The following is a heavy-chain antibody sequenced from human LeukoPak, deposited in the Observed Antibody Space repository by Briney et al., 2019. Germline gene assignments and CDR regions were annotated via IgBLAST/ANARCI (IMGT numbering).Heavy chain of an antibody. CDR1: GFTFSGSA. J-gene: IGHJ4*02. CDR2: IRSKANSYAT. V-gene: IGHV3-73*01. CDR3: TSLLDYYGSGTYYSGY. Sequence: PGGSLRLSCAASGFTFSGSAMHWVRQASGKGLEWVGRIRSKANSYATAYAASVKGRFTISRDDSKNTAYLQMNGLKTEDTAVYYCTSLLDYYGSGTYYSGYWGQGTLVTVSS. D-gene: IGHD3-10*01.